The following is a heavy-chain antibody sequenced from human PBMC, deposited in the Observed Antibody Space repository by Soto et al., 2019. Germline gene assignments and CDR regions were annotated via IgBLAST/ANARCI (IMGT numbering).Heavy chain of an antibody. CDR1: GGSISSSSYY. J-gene: IGHJ6*02. CDR3: ACIFSGGYGYGFYYYGMDV. CDR2: IYYSGST. Sequence: PSETLSLTCTVSGGSISSSSYYWGWIRQPPGKGLEWIGSIYYSGSTYYNPSLKSRVTISVDTSKNQFSLTLSSVTAADTAVYYCACIFSGGYGYGFYYYGMDVWGEGTTFTVSS. D-gene: IGHD5-18*01. V-gene: IGHV4-39*01.